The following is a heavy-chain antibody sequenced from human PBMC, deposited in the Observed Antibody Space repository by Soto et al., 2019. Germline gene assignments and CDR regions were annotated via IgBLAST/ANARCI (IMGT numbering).Heavy chain of an antibody. Sequence: QVQLVQSGPELKKPVSSVKVYCKAPGDTFNSYGISGVRQAPGQEHEWMGGLVPMFGTTNLALKFEDRVTITADELTTTVYMVIRGLTSEDTAVYYCARDLADVHIWDAFDVWGHGTRGTVSS. CDR3: ARDLADVHIWDAFDV. CDR2: LVPMFGTT. CDR1: GDTFNSYG. V-gene: IGHV1-69*01. D-gene: IGHD6-13*01. J-gene: IGHJ3*01.